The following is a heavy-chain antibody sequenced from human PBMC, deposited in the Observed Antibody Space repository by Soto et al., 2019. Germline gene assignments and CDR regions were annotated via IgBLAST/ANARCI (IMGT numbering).Heavy chain of an antibody. V-gene: IGHV1-69*13. CDR1: GGTFSSYA. D-gene: IGHD2-2*02. CDR2: IIHIFGTA. CDR3: ARGIVVPAAIIHHYYYYGMDV. J-gene: IGHJ6*02. Sequence: GASVKVSCKASGGTFSSYAISWVRQAPGQGLEWMGGIIHIFGTANYAQKFQGRVTITSDESTSTAYMELSSLRSEDTAVYYCARGIVVPAAIIHHYYYYGMDVWGQVTTVTVSS.